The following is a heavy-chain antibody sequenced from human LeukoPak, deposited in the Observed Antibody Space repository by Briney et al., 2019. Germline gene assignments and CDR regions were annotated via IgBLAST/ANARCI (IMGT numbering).Heavy chain of an antibody. CDR1: GGSIISSDYH. J-gene: IGHJ3*02. CDR2: ISYSGNT. V-gene: IGHV4-39*01. CDR3: ARHCCSAPSKRVFDI. Sequence: NPSETLSLTCTVSGGSIISSDYHWGWVRQPSGKGLEWIGTISYSGNTDYNPSLRSRVTISVDTSNNQFSLRLGSVTAAGTAIYHCARHCCSAPSKRVFDIWGQGTMVTVSS. D-gene: IGHD2-15*01.